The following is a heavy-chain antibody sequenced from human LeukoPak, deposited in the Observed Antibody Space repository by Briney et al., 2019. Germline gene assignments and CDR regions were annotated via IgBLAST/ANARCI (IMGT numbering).Heavy chain of an antibody. J-gene: IGHJ4*02. V-gene: IGHV4-39*07. D-gene: IGHD3-3*01. Sequence: SETLSLTCTVSGGSISSSSYYWGWIRQPPGKGLEWIGSIYYSGSTYYNPSLKSRVTISVDTSKNQFSLKLSSVTAADTAVYYCARSGDFWSGYYFSDYWGQGTLVTVSS. CDR3: ARSGDFWSGYYFSDY. CDR2: IYYSGST. CDR1: GGSISSSSYY.